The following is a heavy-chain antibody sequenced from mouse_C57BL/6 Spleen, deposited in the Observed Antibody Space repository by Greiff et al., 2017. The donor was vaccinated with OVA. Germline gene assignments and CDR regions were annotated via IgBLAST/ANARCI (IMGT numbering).Heavy chain of an antibody. CDR2: IWTGGGT. Sequence: QVQLKESGPGLVAPSQSLSITCTVSGFSLTSYAISWVRQPPGKGLEWLGLIWTGGGTNSNLALKSRLSISKDNSKSQVVLKMNRLQTDDTARYYCARYGPLAMDYWGQGTSVTVSS. J-gene: IGHJ4*01. V-gene: IGHV2-9-1*01. CDR3: ARYGPLAMDY. CDR1: GFSLTSYA. D-gene: IGHD1-2*01.